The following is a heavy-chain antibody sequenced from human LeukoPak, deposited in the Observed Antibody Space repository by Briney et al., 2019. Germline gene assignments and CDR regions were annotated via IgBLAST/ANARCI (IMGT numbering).Heavy chain of an antibody. Sequence: SQTLSLTCTVSGGSISSGGYYWSWIRQHPGKGLEWIGYIHYSGSTYYNPSLKSRVTISVDTSKNQFSLKLSSVTAADTAVYYCATLPNPSGAFDIWGQGTMVTVS. CDR2: IHYSGST. CDR1: GGSISSGGYY. CDR3: ATLPNPSGAFDI. V-gene: IGHV4-31*03. J-gene: IGHJ3*02.